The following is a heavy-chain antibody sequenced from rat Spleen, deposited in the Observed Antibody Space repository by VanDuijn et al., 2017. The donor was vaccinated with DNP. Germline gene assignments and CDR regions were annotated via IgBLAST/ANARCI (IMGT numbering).Heavy chain of an antibody. V-gene: IGHV4-2*01. CDR3: ARNNYYAMDA. CDR1: GFNFNDYW. D-gene: IGHD1-10*01. Sequence: EVKLVESGGGLVQPGRSLKLSCAASGFNFNDYWMGWVRQAPGKGLEWIGEINKDSRTKKYSPSLKDKITISRDNAQNTRYLQMSKLGSEDTAIYYCARNNYYAMDAWGQGVTVTVSS. J-gene: IGHJ4*01. CDR2: INKDSRTK.